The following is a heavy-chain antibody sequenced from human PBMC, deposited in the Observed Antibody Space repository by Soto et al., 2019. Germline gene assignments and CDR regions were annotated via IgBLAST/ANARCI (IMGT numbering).Heavy chain of an antibody. CDR1: GFTFSSYA. CDR3: ARAYNWNVYYYYGMDV. D-gene: IGHD1-1*01. V-gene: IGHV3-23*01. J-gene: IGHJ6*02. Sequence: GGSLRLSCAASGFTFSSYAMSWVRQAPGKGLEWVSAISGSGGSTYYADSVKGRFTISRDNSKNTLYLQMNSLRAEDTAVYYCARAYNWNVYYYYGMDVWGQGTTVTVSS. CDR2: ISGSGGST.